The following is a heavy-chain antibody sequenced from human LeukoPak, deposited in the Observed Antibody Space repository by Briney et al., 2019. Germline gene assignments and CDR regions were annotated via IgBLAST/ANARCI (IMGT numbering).Heavy chain of an antibody. J-gene: IGHJ3*02. V-gene: IGHV4-39*01. D-gene: IGHD3-9*01. CDR1: GGSISSSSYY. Sequence: SETLSLTCTVSGGSISSSSYYWGWTRQPPGKGLEWIGSIYYSGSTYYNPSLKSRVTLSVDTSKNQFSLKLSSVTAADTAVYYCARNTHFWGDILTGSRSDAFDIWGQGTMVTVSS. CDR3: ARNTHFWGDILTGSRSDAFDI. CDR2: IYYSGST.